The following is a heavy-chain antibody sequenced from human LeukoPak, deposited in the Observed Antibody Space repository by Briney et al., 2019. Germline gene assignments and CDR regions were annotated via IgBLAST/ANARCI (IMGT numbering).Heavy chain of an antibody. Sequence: PSETLSLTCTVSSGSISTSNYYWGWVRQPPGKALEWIGNIYYTGSTYYNPSLKGRVTISLDTSKNQFSLKLSSVTAADTAVYYCGRERPYDGSMDVWGKGTTVTISS. D-gene: IGHD3-22*01. CDR1: SGSISTSNYY. CDR2: IYYTGST. J-gene: IGHJ6*03. CDR3: GRERPYDGSMDV. V-gene: IGHV4-39*07.